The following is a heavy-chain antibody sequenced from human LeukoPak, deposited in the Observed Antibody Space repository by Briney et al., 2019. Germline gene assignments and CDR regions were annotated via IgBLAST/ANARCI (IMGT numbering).Heavy chain of an antibody. Sequence: GGSLRLSCAASGFTVSSNYMSWGRQAPGEGLEWVSGIYSGGRTYYSDSLKERFTISRDNYKNTLYLQMNSLRAEDPAVYYCAVDSSGYYYGIDDAFDIWGQGTMVTVSS. D-gene: IGHD3-22*01. CDR3: AVDSSGYYYGIDDAFDI. CDR1: GFTVSSNY. V-gene: IGHV3-53*01. CDR2: IYSGGRT. J-gene: IGHJ3*02.